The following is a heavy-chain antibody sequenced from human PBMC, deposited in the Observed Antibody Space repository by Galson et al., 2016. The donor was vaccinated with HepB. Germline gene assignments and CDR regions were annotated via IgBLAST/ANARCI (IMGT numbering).Heavy chain of an antibody. CDR3: ARDRDCSSSSCLVNWFDP. D-gene: IGHD2-2*01. Sequence: SLRLSCAASGFTFSSYAMHWARQAPGRGLEWVALLSYDGHSKYYADSVKGRFTISGDISKNTLYLQMNSLRPEDTALYFCARDRDCSSSSCLVNWFDPWGQGTLVTVSS. J-gene: IGHJ5*02. CDR1: GFTFSSYA. CDR2: LSYDGHSK. V-gene: IGHV3-30*04.